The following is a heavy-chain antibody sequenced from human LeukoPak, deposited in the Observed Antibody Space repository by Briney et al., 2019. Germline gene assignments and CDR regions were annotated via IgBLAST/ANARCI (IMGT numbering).Heavy chain of an antibody. CDR2: INGGNGDA. D-gene: IGHD1-26*01. CDR3: AKDGGSYVAYYYGMDV. V-gene: IGHV1-3*01. CDR1: GYTFTNYG. J-gene: IGHJ6*02. Sequence: ASVKVSCKTSGYTFTNYGMHWVRQAPGQSLEWMGWINGGNGDAKYSQNFQGRVTIIRDTSASTAYMELSSLRSEDTAVYYCAKDGGSYVAYYYGMDVWGQGTTVTVSS.